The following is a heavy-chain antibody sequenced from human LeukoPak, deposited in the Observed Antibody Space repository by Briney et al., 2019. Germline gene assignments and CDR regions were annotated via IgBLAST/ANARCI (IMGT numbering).Heavy chain of an antibody. CDR1: GFTFSSYG. V-gene: IGHV3-30*03. Sequence: GGSLRLSCAASGFTFSSYGMHWVRQAPGKGLEWVAVISYDGSNKYYADSVKGRFTISRDNSKNSLYLQMNSLRAEDTAVYYCARDSPGIAAADPDAFDIWGQGTMVTVSS. J-gene: IGHJ3*02. CDR2: ISYDGSNK. D-gene: IGHD6-13*01. CDR3: ARDSPGIAAADPDAFDI.